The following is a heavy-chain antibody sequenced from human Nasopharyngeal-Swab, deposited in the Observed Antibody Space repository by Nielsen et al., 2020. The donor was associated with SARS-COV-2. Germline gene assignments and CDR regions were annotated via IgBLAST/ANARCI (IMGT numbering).Heavy chain of an antibody. J-gene: IGHJ4*02. CDR1: GFTFSDPD. Sequence: GGSLRLSCAASGFTFSDPDIHWVRQASGKGLEWVGPIRSKGNTYATAYAASVKGRFIIFRDDPTNTAYLQMNSLKTEDTAVYYCTRCGGGCYSGRDYWGQGTLVTVSS. CDR3: TRCGGGCYSGRDY. D-gene: IGHD2-15*01. CDR2: IRSKGNTYAT. V-gene: IGHV3-73*01.